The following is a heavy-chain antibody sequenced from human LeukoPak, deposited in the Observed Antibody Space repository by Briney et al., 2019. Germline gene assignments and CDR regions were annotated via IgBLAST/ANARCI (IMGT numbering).Heavy chain of an antibody. CDR2: IKDDGSEK. J-gene: IGHJ6*02. Sequence: GGSLRLSCAAAGFTFSCFWMSWVRQAPGKGLEWVANIKDDGSEKTYVDSVKGRFTISRDNTKNSLYLQMNSLRAEDTAMYYSTRGSGDLRPITFGGAYVSDMDGWGQGTTVTVSS. D-gene: IGHD3-16*01. V-gene: IGHV3-7*01. CDR3: TRGSGDLRPITFGGAYVSDMDG. CDR1: GFTFSCFW.